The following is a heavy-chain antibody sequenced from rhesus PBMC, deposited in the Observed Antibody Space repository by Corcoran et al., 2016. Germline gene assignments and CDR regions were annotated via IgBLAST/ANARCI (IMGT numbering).Heavy chain of an antibody. CDR2: IGGSRCST. J-gene: IGHJ4*01. D-gene: IGHD6S26*01. CDR1: GYSISSGYG. CDR3: ARGTAAGRGYY. Sequence: QVQLQESGPGLVQPSETLSLTCAVSGYSISSGYGWSWIRQPPGKGLEGIGYIGGSRCSTNYNPSPKSRVTISKDTSKNQFSLKLSSVTAADTAVYYCARGTAAGRGYYWGQGVLVTVSS. V-gene: IGHV4-127*01.